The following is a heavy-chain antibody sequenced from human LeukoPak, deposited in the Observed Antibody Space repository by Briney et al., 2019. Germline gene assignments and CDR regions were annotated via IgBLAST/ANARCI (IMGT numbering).Heavy chain of an antibody. Sequence: PSETLSLTCAVYGGSFSGYYWGWIRQPPGKGLEWIGSIYHSGSTYYNPSLKSRVTISVDTSKNQFSLKLSSVTAADTAVYYCARHDYGDLVFDYWGQGTLVTVSS. CDR3: ARHDYGDLVFDY. J-gene: IGHJ4*02. CDR1: GGSFSGYY. CDR2: IYHSGST. V-gene: IGHV4-38-2*01. D-gene: IGHD4-17*01.